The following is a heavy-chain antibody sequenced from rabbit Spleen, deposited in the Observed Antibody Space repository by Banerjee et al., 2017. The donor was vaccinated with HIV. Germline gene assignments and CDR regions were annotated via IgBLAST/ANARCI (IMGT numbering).Heavy chain of an antibody. D-gene: IGHD6-1*01. Sequence: QSLEESGGDLVKPGASLTLTCSASGFTLSSSYWVCCGRQAPGKGLKWIACIYNGDGSTYYAGWAKGRYTLSTTSSTSVTLQMPSLTAAETATYFCASGFGYAYGSIDYGMDLWGQGTLVTVS. CDR3: ASGFGYAYGSIDYGMDL. J-gene: IGHJ6*01. CDR1: GFTLSSSYW. V-gene: IGHV1S40*01. CDR2: IYNGDGST.